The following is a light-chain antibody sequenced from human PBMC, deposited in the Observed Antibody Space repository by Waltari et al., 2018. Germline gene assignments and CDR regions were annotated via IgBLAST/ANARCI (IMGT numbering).Light chain of an antibody. CDR2: AGS. V-gene: IGKV1-8*01. J-gene: IGKJ1*01. CDR1: QGISSY. CDR3: QQYYSYPWT. Sequence: AIRMTQSPSSFPASTGDRVTITCRASQGISSYLAWYQQKPGKAPKLLIYAGSTLQSGVPSRFSGSGSGTDFTLTISCLQSEDFATYYCQQYYSYPWTFGQGTKVEIK.